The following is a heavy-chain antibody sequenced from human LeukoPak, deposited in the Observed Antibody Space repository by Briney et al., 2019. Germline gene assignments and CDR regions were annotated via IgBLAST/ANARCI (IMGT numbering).Heavy chain of an antibody. V-gene: IGHV3-48*04. CDR1: GFTFSSYS. J-gene: IGHJ4*02. CDR2: ISSSSTI. Sequence: GGSLRLSCAASGFTFSSYSMNWVRQAPGKGLEWVSYISSSSTIYYADSVKGRFTISRDNAKNSLYLQMNSLRAEDTAVYYCARDGTRWEQLAFDYWGQGTLVTVSS. D-gene: IGHD1-26*01. CDR3: ARDGTRWEQLAFDY.